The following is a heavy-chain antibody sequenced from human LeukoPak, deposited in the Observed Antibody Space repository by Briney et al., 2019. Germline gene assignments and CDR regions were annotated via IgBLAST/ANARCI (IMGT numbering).Heavy chain of an antibody. D-gene: IGHD2-21*02. CDR3: AKGPPIVVVTANLDH. CDR1: GFTFSSYG. Sequence: GGSLRLPCAASGFTFSSYGMSWVRQAPGKGLEWVAVISYDGSNKYYADSVKGRFTISRDNSKSTLYLQMNSLRAEDTAVYYCAKGPPIVVVTANLDHWGQGTLVTASS. V-gene: IGHV3-30*18. J-gene: IGHJ4*02. CDR2: ISYDGSNK.